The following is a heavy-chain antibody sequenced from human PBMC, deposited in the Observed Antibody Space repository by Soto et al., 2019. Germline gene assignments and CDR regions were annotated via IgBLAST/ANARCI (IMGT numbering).Heavy chain of an antibody. D-gene: IGHD3-22*01. Sequence: SETLSLTCAVSGGSISAAGDSWSWIRQPPGGGLEWIGYIYHSGTFLYNPSLKTRLTMSLDRSNNQFSLTLNSVTAADTAVYYCARERDYYDSSGPRGYGMDVWGQGTTVTVSS. J-gene: IGHJ6*02. V-gene: IGHV4-30-2*01. CDR1: GGSISAAGDS. CDR2: IYHSGTF. CDR3: ARERDYYDSSGPRGYGMDV.